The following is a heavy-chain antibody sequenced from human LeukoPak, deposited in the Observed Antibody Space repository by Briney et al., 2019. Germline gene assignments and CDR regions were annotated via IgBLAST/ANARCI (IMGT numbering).Heavy chain of an antibody. CDR2: IYSSAST. J-gene: IGHJ4*02. CDR1: GGSISSYY. D-gene: IGHD4-23*01. Sequence: SETLSLTCTVSGGSISSYYWNWVRQPPGKGLEWIGYIYSSASTNYNPSLESRVTISVDTSKNQFSLKLSSVTAAGTAVYYCARGGYGGNVRIGYFDYWGQGTLVTVSS. CDR3: ARGGYGGNVRIGYFDY. V-gene: IGHV4-4*09.